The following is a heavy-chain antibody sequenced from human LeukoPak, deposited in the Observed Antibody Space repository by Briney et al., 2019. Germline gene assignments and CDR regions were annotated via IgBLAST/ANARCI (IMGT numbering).Heavy chain of an antibody. V-gene: IGHV4-59*01. J-gene: IGHJ4*02. CDR1: GGSINSNY. CDR3: ARTHTVDY. CDR2: ISYSGST. Sequence: SETLSLTCTVSGGSINSNYWSWIRQPPGKGLEWVGYISYSGSTYYNPSLKSRVTISVDTSKNQFSLNLSSVTAADTAVYYCARTHTVDYWGQGTLVTVSS.